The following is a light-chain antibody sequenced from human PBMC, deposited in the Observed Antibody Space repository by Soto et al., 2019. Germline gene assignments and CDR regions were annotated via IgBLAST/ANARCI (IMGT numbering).Light chain of an antibody. CDR1: QTVSSY. CDR3: QQRRIWPPIT. J-gene: IGKJ5*01. V-gene: IGKV3-11*01. CDR2: DAS. Sequence: EIVLTQSPATLSLSPGERATLSCRASQTVSSYLAWYQQKPGQAPRLLIYDASNRATGIPARFSGSGSGTDFTLTISSLEPEDFVVYYCQQRRIWPPITFGQGTRLEIK.